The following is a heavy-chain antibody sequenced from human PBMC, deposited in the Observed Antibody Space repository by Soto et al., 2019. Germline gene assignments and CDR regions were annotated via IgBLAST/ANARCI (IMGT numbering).Heavy chain of an antibody. V-gene: IGHV4-34*02. CDR3: ARGRRSTGVAD. CDR1: GGSFSGYY. Sequence: QVQLQQWGAGLLKPSETLSLTCGVYGGSFSGYYWSWIRQPPGKGLEWIGEINLSGSTNHNPALKSRVRMSVDTSKNQFSLKLSSVTAADTAVYYCARGRRSTGVADWGQGSLVTVSS. J-gene: IGHJ4*02. D-gene: IGHD4-17*01. CDR2: INLSGST.